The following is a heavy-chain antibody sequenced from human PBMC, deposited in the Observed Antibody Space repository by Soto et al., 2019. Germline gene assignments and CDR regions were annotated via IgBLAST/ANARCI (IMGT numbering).Heavy chain of an antibody. J-gene: IGHJ6*02. CDR1: GFTFSDYP. CDR3: AKNRSPPRDYGDAPATQYYYYYGMDV. D-gene: IGHD4-17*01. CDR2: IRTISSAI. V-gene: IGHV3-48*01. Sequence: PGGSLRLSCAASGFTFSDYPMNWVRQAPGKGLEWGSSIRTISSAIYFADSVRGRFTISRDNSKNTLYLQMNSLRAEDTAVYYCAKNRSPPRDYGDAPATQYYYYYGMDVWGQGTTVTVSS.